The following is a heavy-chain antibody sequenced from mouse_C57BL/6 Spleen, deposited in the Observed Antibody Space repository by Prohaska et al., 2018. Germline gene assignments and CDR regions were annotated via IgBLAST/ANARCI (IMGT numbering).Heavy chain of an antibody. CDR2: IFPGSGST. CDR3: GRSVVGYYDTIQAIEY. CDR1: GYTFTAYY. J-gene: IGHJ4*01. Sequence: QLQLHQSCPELVKPGASVKISCKASGYTFTAYYINWVKQRPGQGLEWIRWIFPGSGSTYYNEKLKGMATVTVDESSRTAYRLLSSLTSEDSAVYFCGRSVVGYYDTIQAIEYGGKGTT. V-gene: IGHV1-75*01. D-gene: IGHD2-3*01.